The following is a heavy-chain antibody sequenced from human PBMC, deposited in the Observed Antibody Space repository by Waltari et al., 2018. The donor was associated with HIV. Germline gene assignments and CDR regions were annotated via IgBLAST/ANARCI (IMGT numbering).Heavy chain of an antibody. CDR3: ARVITVLLWFGEPDY. D-gene: IGHD3-10*01. V-gene: IGHV1-18*01. J-gene: IGHJ4*02. Sequence: QVQLVQSGAEVKKPGASVKVSCKASGYTFTSYGISWVRQAPGQGLEWMGWISADNGNTNYAQKLQGRVTMTTDTSTSTAYMELRSLRADDTAVYYCARVITVLLWFGEPDYWGQGTLVTVSS. CDR1: GYTFTSYG. CDR2: ISADNGNT.